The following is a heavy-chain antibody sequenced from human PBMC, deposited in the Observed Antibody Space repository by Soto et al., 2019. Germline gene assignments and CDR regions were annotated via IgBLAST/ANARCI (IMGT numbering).Heavy chain of an antibody. CDR3: AKVDASSSWEYYYGMDV. J-gene: IGHJ6*02. D-gene: IGHD6-13*01. CDR2: ISYDGSNK. Sequence: QVQLVESGGGVVQPGRSLRLSCAASGFTFSSYGMHWVRQAPGKGLEWVAVISYDGSNKYYADSVKGRFTISRDNSKNTLYLQMNSLRAEDTAVYYCAKVDASSSWEYYYGMDVWGQGTTVTVPS. V-gene: IGHV3-30*18. CDR1: GFTFSSYG.